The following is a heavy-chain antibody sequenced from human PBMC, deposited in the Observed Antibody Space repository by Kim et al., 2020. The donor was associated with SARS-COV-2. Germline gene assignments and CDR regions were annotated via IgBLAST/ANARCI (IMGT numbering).Heavy chain of an antibody. V-gene: IGHV4-59*01. CDR3: ARGTTIIVA. CDR2: IDYSGST. CDR1: GTSIGSNT. Sequence: SETLSLTCTVSGTSIGSNTWSWIRQPPGKGLEWIGDIDYSGSTDYNPSLESRVTLSMDTSKDQISLRLTSVTPADTAIYYCARGTTIIVAWGQGTLVTVS. D-gene: IGHD3-22*01. J-gene: IGHJ5*02.